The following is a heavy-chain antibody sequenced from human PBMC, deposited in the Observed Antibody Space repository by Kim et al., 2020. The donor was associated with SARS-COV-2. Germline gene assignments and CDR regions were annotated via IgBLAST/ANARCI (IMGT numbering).Heavy chain of an antibody. CDR2: ISYDGSNK. CDR1: GFTFSSYA. J-gene: IGHJ6*02. CDR3: ARDLGEFYYYGMDV. D-gene: IGHD3-10*01. Sequence: GGSLRLSCAASGFTFSSYAMHWVRQAPGKGLEWVAVISYDGSNKYYADSVKGRFTISRDNSKNTLYLQMNSLRAEDTAVYYCARDLGEFYYYGMDVWGQGTTVTVSS. V-gene: IGHV3-30*04.